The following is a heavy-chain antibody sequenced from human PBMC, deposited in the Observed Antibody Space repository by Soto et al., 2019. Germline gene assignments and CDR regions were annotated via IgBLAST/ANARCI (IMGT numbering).Heavy chain of an antibody. Sequence: ASVKVSCKASGYTFTSYGISWVRQAPGQGLEWMGWISAYNGNTNYAKKHQGRVTMTTETSTSTAYMELSILSSDDTAVYYFARAIGYSGYDDNWFDPWGQGTLVTVSS. D-gene: IGHD5-12*01. V-gene: IGHV1-18*01. CDR1: GYTFTSYG. CDR2: ISAYNGNT. CDR3: ARAIGYSGYDDNWFDP. J-gene: IGHJ5*02.